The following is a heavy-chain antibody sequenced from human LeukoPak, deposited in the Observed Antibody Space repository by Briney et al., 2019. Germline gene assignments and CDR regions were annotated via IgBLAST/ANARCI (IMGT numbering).Heavy chain of an antibody. CDR2: IYYSGST. V-gene: IGHV4-59*08. D-gene: IGHD3-22*01. CDR3: ARHVGYYDSSGYSYYFDY. J-gene: IGHJ4*02. Sequence: SETLSLTCTVSGGSISSYYWSWIRQPPGKGLEWIGYIYYSGSTNYNPSLKSRVTISVDTSKNQFSLKLSSVTAADTAVYYCARHVGYYDSSGYSYYFDYWGQGTLVTVSS. CDR1: GGSISSYY.